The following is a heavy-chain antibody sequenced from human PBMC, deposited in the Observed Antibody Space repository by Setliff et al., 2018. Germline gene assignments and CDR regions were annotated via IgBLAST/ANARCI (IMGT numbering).Heavy chain of an antibody. D-gene: IGHD3-22*01. CDR3: ARAHRYFSDTSGYFYDQGRSALDV. V-gene: IGHV3-21*01. CDR1: RFTFSSYY. CDR2: ISSTSTYI. J-gene: IGHJ3*01. Sequence: PGGSLRLSCAASRFTFSSYYMNWVRQAPGKGLEWVSSISSTSTYIYYADSVKGRFTISRDNARNSLYLQMNSLRAEDTAVYYCARAHRYFSDTSGYFYDQGRSALDVWGQGTMVTVSS.